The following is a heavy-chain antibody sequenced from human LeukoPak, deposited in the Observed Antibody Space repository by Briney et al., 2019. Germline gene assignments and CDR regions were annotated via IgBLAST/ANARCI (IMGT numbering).Heavy chain of an antibody. CDR2: ISYDGSNK. Sequence: GGSLRLSCAASGFTFSSYAMHWVRQAPGKGLEWVAVISYDGSNKYYADSVKGRFTISRDNSKNTLYLQMNSLRAEDTAVHYCARGEWGYSSGWAYTAFDYWGQGTLVTVSS. D-gene: IGHD6-19*01. V-gene: IGHV3-30*01. J-gene: IGHJ4*02. CDR3: ARGEWGYSSGWAYTAFDY. CDR1: GFTFSSYA.